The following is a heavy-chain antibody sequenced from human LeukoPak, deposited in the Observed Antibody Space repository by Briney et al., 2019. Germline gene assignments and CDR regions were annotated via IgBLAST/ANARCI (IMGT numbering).Heavy chain of an antibody. CDR1: GFTFDHYA. V-gene: IGHV3-9*01. J-gene: IGHJ6*02. D-gene: IGHD6-19*01. CDR2: ISWNSGSI. CDR3: ATDRGAGTAGVDDFYYGMDV. Sequence: PAGRSLRLSCAASGFTFDHYAMHWVRRAPGKGLEWVSGISWNSGSIGYAVSVKGRFTISRDNAKNSLYLQMNSLRAEDTALYYCATDRGAGTAGVDDFYYGMDVWGQGTTVTVSS.